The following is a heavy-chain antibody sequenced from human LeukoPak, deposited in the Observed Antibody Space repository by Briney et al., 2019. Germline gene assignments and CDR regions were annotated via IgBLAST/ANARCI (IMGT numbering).Heavy chain of an antibody. CDR1: GFTFSSYA. CDR2: ISYDGSNK. D-gene: IGHD2-2*01. J-gene: IGHJ4*02. V-gene: IGHV3-30-3*01. CDR3: ARVLPRLTDLTPAADY. Sequence: GGSLRLSCAASGFTFSSYAMHWVRQAPGKGLEWVAVISYDGSNKYYADSVKGRFTISRDNSKNTLYLQMNSLRAEDTAVYYCARVLPRLTDLTPAADYWGQGTLVTVSS.